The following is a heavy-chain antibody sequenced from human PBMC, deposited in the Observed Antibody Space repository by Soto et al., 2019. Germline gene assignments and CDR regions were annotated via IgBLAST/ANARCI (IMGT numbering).Heavy chain of an antibody. CDR1: GFTFSNYA. Sequence: EVQLLESGGGLVQPGGSLRLSCAASGFTFSNYAMNWVRQAPGKGLEWVSGISVSGGTTYYAYSVKGRFTISRDNSNNALYLEVNSLRPEDTAVYYFAKAPITGSKRFDPWGQGTLVTVSS. V-gene: IGHV3-23*01. J-gene: IGHJ5*02. D-gene: IGHD1-20*01. CDR2: ISVSGGTT. CDR3: AKAPITGSKRFDP.